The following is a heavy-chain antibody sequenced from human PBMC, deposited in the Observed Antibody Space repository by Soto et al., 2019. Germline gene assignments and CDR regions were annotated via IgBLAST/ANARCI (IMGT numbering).Heavy chain of an antibody. CDR3: ARGSYASNFDS. Sequence: QVQLQESGPGLVKPSGTLSLTCGVSGGSISSSNWWSWVRQPPGKGLEWIGEIYHRGGTNHNPSLKGRVTISLDKSKNQFSLKLSSVTAADTAIYYCARGSYASNFDSWGQGTLVTVSS. D-gene: IGHD3-16*01. V-gene: IGHV4-4*02. CDR2: IYHRGGT. J-gene: IGHJ4*02. CDR1: GGSISSSNW.